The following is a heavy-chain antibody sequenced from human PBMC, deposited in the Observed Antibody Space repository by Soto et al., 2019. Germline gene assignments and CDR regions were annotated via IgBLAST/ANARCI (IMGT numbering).Heavy chain of an antibody. CDR2: VYYTGDT. CDR3: VRQGIDYLHGLVDV. V-gene: IGHV4-59*08. D-gene: IGHD4-17*01. CDR1: SGPDRSHN. J-gene: IGHJ6*02. Sequence: QVQLQQSGPRLVKPSETLSLTCTVSSGPDRSHNWGWIRQPPGRGLEWIGYVYYTGDTAYNPSLRGRVTISADTSTNDISLPLNSVADADTAVYYCVRQGIDYLHGLVDVWGQGTTVSVSS.